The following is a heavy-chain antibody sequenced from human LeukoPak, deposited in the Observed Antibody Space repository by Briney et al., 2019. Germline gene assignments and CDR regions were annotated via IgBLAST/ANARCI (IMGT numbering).Heavy chain of an antibody. D-gene: IGHD3-10*01. V-gene: IGHV1-69*01. CDR2: IIPIFGTA. Sequence: SVKVSCRASGGTFSSYAIGWVRQAPGQGLEWMGGIIPIFGTANYAQKFQGRVTITADESTSTAYMELSSLRSEDTAVYYCARAHQYYYGSGSSSYFDYWGQGTLVTVSS. CDR1: GGTFSSYA. J-gene: IGHJ4*02. CDR3: ARAHQYYYGSGSSSYFDY.